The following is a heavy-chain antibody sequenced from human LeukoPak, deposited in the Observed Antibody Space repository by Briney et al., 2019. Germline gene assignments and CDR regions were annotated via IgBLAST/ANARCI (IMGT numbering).Heavy chain of an antibody. CDR3: AKGSYSSGWSYFDY. CDR1: GFTFSNSA. CDR2: LSGSGITT. V-gene: IGHV3-23*01. D-gene: IGHD6-19*01. Sequence: GGSLRLSCAASGFTFSNSAMSWVRQAPGKGLGWVSTLSGSGITTYYADSVKGRFTISRDNSKNTLYLQMNSLRAEDTAVYYCAKGSYSSGWSYFDYWGHGTLVTVSS. J-gene: IGHJ4*01.